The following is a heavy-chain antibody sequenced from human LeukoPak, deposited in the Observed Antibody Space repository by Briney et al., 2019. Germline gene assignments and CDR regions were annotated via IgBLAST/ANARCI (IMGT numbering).Heavy chain of an antibody. CDR2: SYYSGST. D-gene: IGHD3-22*01. J-gene: IGHJ4*02. Sequence: SETLSLTCTVSGGSISSYHWSWIRQPPGKGLEWIGYSYYSGSTNYNPSLKSRVTISVDTPKHQFYLRLSAVTAADTAIYYCARGVSSGYYWLLDYWGQGTLVTVSS. CDR3: ARGVSSGYYWLLDY. CDR1: GGSISSYH. V-gene: IGHV4-59*01.